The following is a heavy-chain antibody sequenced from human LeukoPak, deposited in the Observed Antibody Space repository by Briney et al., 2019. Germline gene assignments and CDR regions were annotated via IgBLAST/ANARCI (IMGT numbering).Heavy chain of an antibody. CDR3: ARAAEYYDFWSGSYYYYYYMDV. V-gene: IGHV3-21*01. J-gene: IGHJ6*03. CDR2: ISSSSSYI. Sequence: GGSLRLSCAASGFTFSSYSMNWVRQASGKGLEWVSSISSSSSYIYYADSVKGRFTISRDNAKNSLYLQMNSLRAEDTAVYYCARAAEYYDFWSGSYYYYYYMDVWGKGTTVTVSS. D-gene: IGHD3-3*01. CDR1: GFTFSSYS.